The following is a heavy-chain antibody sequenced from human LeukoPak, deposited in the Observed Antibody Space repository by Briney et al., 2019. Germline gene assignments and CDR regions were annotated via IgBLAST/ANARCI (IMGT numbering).Heavy chain of an antibody. J-gene: IGHJ4*02. D-gene: IGHD3-22*01. CDR2: ISGSGGST. CDR3: ARDNYYDSSGLDY. Sequence: GGSLRLSCAASGFTFSSYAMSWVRQAPGKGLEWVSAISGSGGSTYYADSVKGRFTISRDNSKNTLYLQMNSLRAEDTAVYYCARDNYYDSSGLDYWGQGTLVTVSS. CDR1: GFTFSSYA. V-gene: IGHV3-23*01.